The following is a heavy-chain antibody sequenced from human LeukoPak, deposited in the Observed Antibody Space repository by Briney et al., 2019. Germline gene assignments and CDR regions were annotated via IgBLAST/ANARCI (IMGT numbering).Heavy chain of an antibody. Sequence: GASVKVSCKASGYTFTGYYMHWVRQAPGQGLEWMGWINPNSGGTNYAQKFQGRVTMTRDTSISTAYMELSRLRSDDTAVYYCARAQAIVVVPAAKNWFDPWGQGTLVTVSS. CDR1: GYTFTGYY. V-gene: IGHV1-2*02. D-gene: IGHD2-2*01. CDR2: INPNSGGT. J-gene: IGHJ5*02. CDR3: ARAQAIVVVPAAKNWFDP.